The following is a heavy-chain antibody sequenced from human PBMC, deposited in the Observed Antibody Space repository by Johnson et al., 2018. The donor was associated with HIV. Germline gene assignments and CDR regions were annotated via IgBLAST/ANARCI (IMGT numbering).Heavy chain of an antibody. J-gene: IGHJ3*02. CDR2: IYSGGST. CDR1: GFTVSSNY. V-gene: IGHV3-66*01. D-gene: IGHD2-2*01. Sequence: VQLVESGGGLVQPGGSLRLSCAAYGFTVSSNYMSWVRQAPGKGLAWVSVIYSGGSTYYADPVKGRFTISRDNSKNTLYLQMNSLGAQDKAVYYCARTVYSTSYLDAFGIWGQGTMVTVSS. CDR3: ARTVYSTSYLDAFGI.